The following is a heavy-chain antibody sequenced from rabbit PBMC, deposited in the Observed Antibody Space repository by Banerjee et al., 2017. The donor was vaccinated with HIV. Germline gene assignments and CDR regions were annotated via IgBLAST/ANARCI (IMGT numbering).Heavy chain of an antibody. J-gene: IGHJ4*01. CDR2: INIVTGKS. Sequence: QEQLVESRGGLVQPGGSLTLSCKGSGFDFNSYGVSWVRQAPGKGLEWIACINIVTGKSVYASWAKGRFTMSRTSSTTVTLQMTSLTAADTATYFCARDLVAVIGWNFNLRGQGTLVTVS. D-gene: IGHD1-1*01. V-gene: IGHV1S45*01. CDR3: ARDLVAVIGWNFNL. CDR1: GFDFNSYG.